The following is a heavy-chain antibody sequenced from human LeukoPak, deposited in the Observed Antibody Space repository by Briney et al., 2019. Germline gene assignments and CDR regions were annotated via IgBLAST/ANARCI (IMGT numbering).Heavy chain of an antibody. CDR1: GFTFGSW. V-gene: IGHV3-7*01. J-gene: IGHJ4*02. CDR3: YDTSGH. D-gene: IGHD3-22*01. Sequence: GGSLTLSCTASGFTFGSWIIWVRQAPRKGLEWVASIKQDGSEKYYLDSVKGRFTMSRDSARNSLYLQMSSLRAEDTAVYYCYDTSGHWGQGTLVTVSS. CDR2: IKQDGSEK.